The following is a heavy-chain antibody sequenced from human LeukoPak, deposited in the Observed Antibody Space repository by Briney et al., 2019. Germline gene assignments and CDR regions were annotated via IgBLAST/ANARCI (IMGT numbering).Heavy chain of an antibody. CDR3: ARPLQGIVGATGFDY. J-gene: IGHJ4*02. CDR1: EYSFATYW. Sequence: GESLKISCQGSEYSFATYWIAWLRQMPGKGLEWMGIIYPSDSDTRYSPSFQGQVTISADNSIKTAYLQWSSLKASDTAMYYCARPLQGIVGATGFDYWGQGTLVTVSS. V-gene: IGHV5-51*01. D-gene: IGHD1-26*01. CDR2: IYPSDSDT.